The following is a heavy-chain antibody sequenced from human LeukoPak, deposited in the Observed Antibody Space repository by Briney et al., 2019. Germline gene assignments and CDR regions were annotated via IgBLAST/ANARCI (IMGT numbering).Heavy chain of an antibody. V-gene: IGHV4-59*01. CDR2: IYYSGST. CDR1: GGSISSYY. D-gene: IGHD1-26*01. J-gene: IGHJ6*03. Sequence: SETLSLTCTVSGGSISSYYWSWIRQPPGKGLEWIGYIYYSGSTNYNPSLKSRVTISVDTSKNQFSLKLSSVTAADTAVYYCARGGGSYYDYYYMDVWGKGTTVTVSS. CDR3: ARGGGSYYDYYYMDV.